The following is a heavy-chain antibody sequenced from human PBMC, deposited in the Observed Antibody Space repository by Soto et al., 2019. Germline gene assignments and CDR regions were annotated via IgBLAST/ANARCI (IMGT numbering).Heavy chain of an antibody. Sequence: GGSLRLSCAASGFTFSSYGMSWVRQAPGKGLEWVANIRQDGSEIYYVDSVKGRFTIFRDNAKNSVSLQMNSLRAEDTAVYYCARDWDCWGQGTLVTVSS. V-gene: IGHV3-7*01. J-gene: IGHJ4*02. CDR1: GFTFSSYG. CDR3: ARDWDC. CDR2: IRQDGSEI.